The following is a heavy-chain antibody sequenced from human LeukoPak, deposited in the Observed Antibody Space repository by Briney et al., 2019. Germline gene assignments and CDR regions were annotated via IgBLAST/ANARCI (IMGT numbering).Heavy chain of an antibody. D-gene: IGHD6-13*01. Sequence: GSSVKVSCKASGGTFSSYAISWVRQAPGQGLEWMGGIIPIFGTANYAQKFQGRVTITADESTSTAYMELSSLRSEDTAVYYCTRDGSLRSSWQNWFDPWGQGTLVTVSS. CDR3: TRDGSLRSSWQNWFDP. CDR2: IIPIFGTA. V-gene: IGHV1-69*01. CDR1: GGTFSSYA. J-gene: IGHJ5*02.